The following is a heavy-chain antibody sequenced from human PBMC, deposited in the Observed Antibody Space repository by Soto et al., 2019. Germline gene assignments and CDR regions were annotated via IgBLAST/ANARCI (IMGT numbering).Heavy chain of an antibody. D-gene: IGHD4-4*01. Sequence: QITLKESGPTLVKPTQTLTLTCTFSGFSLSTDGVGVGWIRQPPGKALEWLALIYWNDDKRYSPFLKSRLTIAKDTSKNQVVLTMTNVDPADTATYYCARRPRYSNYVDYWCQGTLVTVSS. V-gene: IGHV2-5*01. CDR3: ARRPRYSNYVDY. CDR2: IYWNDDK. J-gene: IGHJ4*02. CDR1: GFSLSTDGVG.